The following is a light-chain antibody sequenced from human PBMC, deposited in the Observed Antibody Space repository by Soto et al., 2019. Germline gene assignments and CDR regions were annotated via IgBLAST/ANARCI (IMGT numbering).Light chain of an antibody. Sequence: DIQMTQSPSTLSASVGDRVTITCRASQSISSWLAWYQQKPGKAPKLLIFDASSLESGTPSRFSGRRSGTRFTLAINGLQADDFATYYCQQYDNYKPLTFGGGTKVDIK. CDR2: DAS. V-gene: IGKV1-5*01. CDR3: QQYDNYKPLT. CDR1: QSISSW. J-gene: IGKJ4*01.